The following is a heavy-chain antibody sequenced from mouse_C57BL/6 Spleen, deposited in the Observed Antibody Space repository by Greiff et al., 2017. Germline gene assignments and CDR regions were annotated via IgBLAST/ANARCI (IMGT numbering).Heavy chain of an antibody. V-gene: IGHV1-52*01. Sequence: QVHVKQSGAELVRPGSSVKLSCKASGYTFTSYWLHWVKQRPIQGLEWIGNIDPYDSETHYNQKFKDKATLTVDKSSSTAYMQLSSLTSEDSAVYYCAREGGHFDYWGQGTTLTVSS. CDR1: GYTFTSYW. J-gene: IGHJ2*01. CDR2: IDPYDSET. CDR3: AREGGHFDY.